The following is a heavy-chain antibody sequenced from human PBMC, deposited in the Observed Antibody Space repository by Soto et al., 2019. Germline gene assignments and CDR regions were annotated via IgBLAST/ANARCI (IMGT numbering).Heavy chain of an antibody. Sequence: SETLSLTCAVSGGSISSSNWWSWVRQPPGKGLEWIGEIYHSGSTNYNPSLKSRVTISVDKSKNQFSLRLNSVTAADTAVYYCAREYSSSWYMYYYGMDVWGQGTTVTVSS. CDR3: AREYSSSWYMYYYGMDV. CDR1: GGSISSSNW. V-gene: IGHV4-4*02. D-gene: IGHD6-13*01. J-gene: IGHJ6*02. CDR2: IYHSGST.